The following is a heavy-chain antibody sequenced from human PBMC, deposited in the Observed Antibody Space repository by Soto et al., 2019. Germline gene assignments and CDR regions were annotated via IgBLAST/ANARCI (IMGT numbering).Heavy chain of an antibody. CDR2: MNPNSGNT. Sequence: QVQLVQSGAEVKKPGASVKVSCKASGYTFTSYDINWVRQATGQGLEWMGWMNPNSGNTGYAQKFQGRVTMTRNTSISTAYMELSSLRSEDTAVYYCARWGGYYYFWSGYLPPYYYYYMDVWGKGTTVTVSS. J-gene: IGHJ6*03. CDR1: GYTFTSYD. CDR3: ARWGGYYYFWSGYLPPYYYYYMDV. V-gene: IGHV1-8*01. D-gene: IGHD3-3*01.